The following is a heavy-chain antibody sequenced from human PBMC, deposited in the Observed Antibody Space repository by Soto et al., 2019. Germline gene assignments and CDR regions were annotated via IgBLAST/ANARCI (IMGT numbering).Heavy chain of an antibody. CDR1: GFTFSSYA. V-gene: IGHV3-23*01. Sequence: EVQLLESGGGLVQPGGSLRLSCAASGFTFSSYAMSWVRQAPGKGLEWVSDIRSSGDRTYYADSVKGRFTISRDNSKNTPDMQMNSLRAEDTAVYYCAKPLGPGTPYYYAMDGWGQGTTVTVSS. CDR2: IRSSGDRT. J-gene: IGHJ6*02. CDR3: AKPLGPGTPYYYAMDG. D-gene: IGHD1-1*01.